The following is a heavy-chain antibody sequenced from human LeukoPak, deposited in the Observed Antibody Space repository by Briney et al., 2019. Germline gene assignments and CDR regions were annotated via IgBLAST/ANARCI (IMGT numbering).Heavy chain of an antibody. V-gene: IGHV1-2*06. CDR3: ARAARITIFGVVRYYFDY. D-gene: IGHD3-3*01. J-gene: IGHJ4*02. CDR1: GYTFTGYY. Sequence: ASVKVSCKASGYTFTGYYMHWVRQALGQGLEWMGRINPNSGGTNYAQKFQGRVTMTRDTSISTAYMELSRLRSDDTAVYYCARAARITIFGVVRYYFDYWGQGTLVTVSS. CDR2: INPNSGGT.